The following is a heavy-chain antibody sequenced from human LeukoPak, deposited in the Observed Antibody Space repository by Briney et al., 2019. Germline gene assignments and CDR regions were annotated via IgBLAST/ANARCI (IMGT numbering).Heavy chain of an antibody. CDR2: INHSGST. D-gene: IGHD3-10*01. CDR1: GGSFSGYY. CDR3: ARAGVPEALLLWFGESTNWFDP. V-gene: IGHV4-34*01. J-gene: IGHJ5*02. Sequence: SETLSLTCAVYGGSFSGYYWSWIRQPPGKRLEWIGEINHSGSTNYNPSLKSRVTISVDTSNNQFSLKLSSVTAADTAVYYCARAGVPEALLLWFGESTNWFDPWGQGTLVTVSS.